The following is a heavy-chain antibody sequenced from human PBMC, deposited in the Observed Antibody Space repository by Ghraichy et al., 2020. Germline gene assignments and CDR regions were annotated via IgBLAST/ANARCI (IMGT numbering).Heavy chain of an antibody. Sequence: ASVKVSCKVSGYTLTGLSMHWVRQAAGKGLEWMGGFDPEDGETIYAQKFQGRVTMTEDTSTDTAYMELSSLRSEDTAVYYCATCRLTKRVDTAMDSVYYFDYWGQGTLVTVSS. V-gene: IGHV1-24*01. J-gene: IGHJ4*02. CDR3: ATCRLTKRVDTAMDSVYYFDY. CDR2: FDPEDGET. D-gene: IGHD5-18*01. CDR1: GYTLTGLS.